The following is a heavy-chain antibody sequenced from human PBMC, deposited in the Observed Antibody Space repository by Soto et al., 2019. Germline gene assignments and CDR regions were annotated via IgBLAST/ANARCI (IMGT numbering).Heavy chain of an antibody. D-gene: IGHD3-3*01. CDR1: GGSFSGYY. CDR2: INHSGST. CDR3: ASRGRTIFGVPPQWFDP. J-gene: IGHJ5*02. Sequence: PSETLSLTCAVYGGSFSGYYWSWIRQPPGKGLEWIGEINHSGSTNYNPSLKSRVTISVDTSKNQFSLKLSSVTAADTAVYYCASRGRTIFGVPPQWFDPWGQGTLVTVSS. V-gene: IGHV4-34*01.